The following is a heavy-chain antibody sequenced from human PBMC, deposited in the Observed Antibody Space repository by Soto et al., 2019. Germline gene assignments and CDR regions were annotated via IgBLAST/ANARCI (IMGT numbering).Heavy chain of an antibody. D-gene: IGHD3-10*01. J-gene: IGHJ4*02. CDR3: AKDYLYGSGSYYPYYFDY. CDR2: ISGSGGST. CDR1: GFTLSSYA. V-gene: IGHV3-23*01. Sequence: GWSLRLSCAASGFTLSSYAMSWVRQAPGKGLEWASAISGSGGSTYYADSVKGRFTISRDNSKNTLYLQMNSLRAEDTAVYYSAKDYLYGSGSYYPYYFDYWGQGTLVTVSS.